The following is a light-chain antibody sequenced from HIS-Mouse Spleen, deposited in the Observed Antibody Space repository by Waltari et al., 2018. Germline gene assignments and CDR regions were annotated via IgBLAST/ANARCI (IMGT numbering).Light chain of an antibody. J-gene: IGLJ3*02. CDR1: SSDVGSYNL. V-gene: IGLV2-23*03. CDR3: CSYAGSSTFGV. CDR2: EGS. Sequence: QSALTQPASVSGSPGQSITISCTGTSSDVGSYNLVSWYQQHPGKAPKLMIYEGSKRPSGVSNRFPGSESGNTASLTISGLQADDEADYYCCSYAGSSTFGVFGGGTKLTVL.